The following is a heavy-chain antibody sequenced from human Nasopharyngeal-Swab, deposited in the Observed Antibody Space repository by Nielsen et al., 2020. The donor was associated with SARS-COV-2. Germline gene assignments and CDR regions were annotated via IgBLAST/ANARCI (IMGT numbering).Heavy chain of an antibody. V-gene: IGHV3-23*01. Sequence: GESLKISCAASGFTFSSYAMSWVRQAPGKGLEWVSFISGSGGSTYYADSVKGRFTISRDNSKNTLYLQMNSLRAEDTAVYYCAKGVTPFDSWGQGTLVTVSS. CDR3: AKGVTPFDS. CDR1: GFTFSSYA. D-gene: IGHD4-23*01. CDR2: ISGSGGST. J-gene: IGHJ4*02.